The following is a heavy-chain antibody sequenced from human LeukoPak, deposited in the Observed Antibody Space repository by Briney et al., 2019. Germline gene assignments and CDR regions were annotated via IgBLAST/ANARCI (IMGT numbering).Heavy chain of an antibody. J-gene: IGHJ4*02. CDR1: GGSISSSTYY. D-gene: IGHD5-18*01. V-gene: IGHV4-39*01. CDR3: ARVTPHTAMVDY. CDR2: IYYSGST. Sequence: SETLSLTCSVSGGSISSSTYYWGWIRQPPGRGLEWIGNIYYSGSTYYNPSLKSRVTISVDTSKNQFSLKLSSVTAADTAVYYCARVTPHTAMVDYWGQGTLVTVSS.